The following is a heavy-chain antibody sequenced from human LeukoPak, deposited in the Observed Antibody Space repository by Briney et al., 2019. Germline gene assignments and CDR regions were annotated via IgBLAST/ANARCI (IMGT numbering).Heavy chain of an antibody. D-gene: IGHD5-12*01. J-gene: IGHJ4*02. CDR1: GFTFSSYG. CDR3: AKDYVWEIVATRGDVDY. Sequence: GGSLRLSCAASGFTFSSYGMHWVRQAPGKGLEWVAFIRYDGSNKYYADSVKGRFTISRDNSKNTLYLQMNSLRAEDTAVYYCAKDYVWEIVATRGDVDYWGQGTLVTVSS. V-gene: IGHV3-30*02. CDR2: IRYDGSNK.